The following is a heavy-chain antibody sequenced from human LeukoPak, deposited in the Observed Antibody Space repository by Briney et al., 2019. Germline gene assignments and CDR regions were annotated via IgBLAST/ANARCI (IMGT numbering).Heavy chain of an antibody. CDR3: ARFIYYGSGSYYYFDY. CDR2: IYSSGST. Sequence: SETLSLTCTVSGGSISSYYWSWIRQPAGKGLEWIGRIYSSGSTNYKPSLKSRVTMSLDTSNNQFSLKLSYATAADTAVYYCARFIYYGSGSYYYFDYWGQGTLVTVSS. J-gene: IGHJ4*02. D-gene: IGHD3-10*01. V-gene: IGHV4-4*07. CDR1: GGSISSYY.